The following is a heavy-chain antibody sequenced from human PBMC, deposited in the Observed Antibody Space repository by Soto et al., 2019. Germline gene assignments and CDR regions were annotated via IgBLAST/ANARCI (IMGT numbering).Heavy chain of an antibody. V-gene: IGHV1-69*13. CDR2: IIPIFGTA. CDR1: GGTFSSYA. Sequence: SVKVSCKASGGTFSSYAISWVRQAPGQGLEWMGGIIPIFGTANYAQKFQGRVTITADESTSTAYMELSSLRSEDTAVYYCARGITYYDILTGYTRGYYFDYWGQGTPVTVSS. D-gene: IGHD3-9*01. J-gene: IGHJ4*02. CDR3: ARGITYYDILTGYTRGYYFDY.